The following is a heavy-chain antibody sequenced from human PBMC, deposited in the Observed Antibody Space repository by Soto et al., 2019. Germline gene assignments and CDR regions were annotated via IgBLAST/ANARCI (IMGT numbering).Heavy chain of an antibody. Sequence: SETLSLTCTVSGGSISSGDYYWSWIRQHPGKGLEWIGYIYYSGSTYYNPSLKSRVTVSVDTSKNQFSLKLSSVTAADTAVYYCARWWSGSRQGFDPWGQGTLVTVS. J-gene: IGHJ5*02. CDR1: GGSISSGDYY. CDR3: ARWWSGSRQGFDP. CDR2: IYYSGST. V-gene: IGHV4-31*03. D-gene: IGHD3-3*01.